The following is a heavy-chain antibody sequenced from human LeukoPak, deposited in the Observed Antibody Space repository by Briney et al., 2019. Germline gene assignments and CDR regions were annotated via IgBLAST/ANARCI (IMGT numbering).Heavy chain of an antibody. Sequence: ASVKVSCKASGYIFTGYYMHWVRQAPGQGLEWMGWINPDSGGTNFAQKFQGRVTMTRDTSISTAYMELSRLRSDDTAVYYCARVGRLLWFRERTNWFDPWGQGTLVTVSS. CDR1: GYIFTGYY. CDR2: INPDSGGT. V-gene: IGHV1-2*02. J-gene: IGHJ5*02. CDR3: ARVGRLLWFRERTNWFDP. D-gene: IGHD3-10*01.